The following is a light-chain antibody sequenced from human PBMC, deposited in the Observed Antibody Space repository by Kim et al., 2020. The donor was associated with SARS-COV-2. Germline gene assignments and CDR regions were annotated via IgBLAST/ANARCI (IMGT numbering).Light chain of an antibody. V-gene: IGKV1-5*03. CDR2: KAS. Sequence: ASVGDRVTITCRASQGIGDWLAWYQQKPGRAPKLLIHKASSLEPGVSSRFSGSGSGTEFTLTITSLRPDDFAVYYCQRYNSDPWTFGQGTKVDIK. J-gene: IGKJ1*01. CDR1: QGIGDW. CDR3: QRYNSDPWT.